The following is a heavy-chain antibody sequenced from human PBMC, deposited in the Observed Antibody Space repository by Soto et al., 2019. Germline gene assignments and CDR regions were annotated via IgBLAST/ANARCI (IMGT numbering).Heavy chain of an antibody. V-gene: IGHV3-23*01. CDR2: ISGSGGST. CDR1: GFTFSSYA. D-gene: IGHD2-2*02. CDR3: AKGGQYQLLYSAYYYGMDV. J-gene: IGHJ6*02. Sequence: GGSLRLSCAASGFTFSSYAMSWVRQAPGKGLEWVSAISGSGGSTYYADPVKGRFTISRDNSKNTLYLQMNSLRAEDTAVYYCAKGGQYQLLYSAYYYGMDVWGQGTTVTVSS.